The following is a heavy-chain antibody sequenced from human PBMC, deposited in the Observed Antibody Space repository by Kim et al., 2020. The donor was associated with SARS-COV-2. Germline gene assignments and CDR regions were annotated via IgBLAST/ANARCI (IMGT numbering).Heavy chain of an antibody. CDR2: IYDGLSA. J-gene: IGHJ3*02. D-gene: IGHD3-10*01. CDR3: ARAIKERQSGAFDI. CDR1: GFTVSSSY. V-gene: IGHV3-53*01. Sequence: GGSLRLSCAASGFTVSSSYMSWVRQAPGKGLEWVSVIYDGLSAYYVDFVKGRFTISRDSFKNTLYLQMNSLRAEDTAVYYCARAIKERQSGAFDIWGQGTMVTVSS.